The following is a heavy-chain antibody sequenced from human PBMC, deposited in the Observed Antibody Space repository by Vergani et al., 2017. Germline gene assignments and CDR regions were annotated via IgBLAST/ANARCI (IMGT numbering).Heavy chain of an antibody. CDR1: GGSFSGYY. J-gene: IGHJ2*01. CDR2: INHSGST. V-gene: IGHV4-34*10. Sequence: QVQLQESGPGLVKPSETLSLTCAVYGGSFSGYYWSWIRQPPGKGLEWIGEINHSGSTNYNPSLRSRLTISVDTSKNQFSLRLNSVTAADTAVYYCARVGHLVAVTGEGPSLDLWGRGTLVTVSS. CDR3: ARVGHLVAVTGEGPSLDL. D-gene: IGHD2-21*02.